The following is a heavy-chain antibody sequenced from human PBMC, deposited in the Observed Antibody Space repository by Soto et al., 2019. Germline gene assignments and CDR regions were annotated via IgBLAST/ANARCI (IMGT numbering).Heavy chain of an antibody. J-gene: IGHJ4*02. CDR3: AGGTWSGGVWRTDY. D-gene: IGHD3-3*01. Sequence: EVQLVESGGDLVQPGGSLRLSCAASGFTFNTYNMNWVRQAPGKGLEWVSYISSGSGTIYYADSVKGRFTISRDNAKNSLDLQMDSLRAEDTAVYYCAGGTWSGGVWRTDYWGQGTLVTVSS. V-gene: IGHV3-48*01. CDR2: ISSGSGTI. CDR1: GFTFNTYN.